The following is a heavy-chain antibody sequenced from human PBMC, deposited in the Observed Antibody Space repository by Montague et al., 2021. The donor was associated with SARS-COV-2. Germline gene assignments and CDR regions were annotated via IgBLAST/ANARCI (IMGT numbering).Heavy chain of an antibody. CDR2: IYTSGST. V-gene: IGHV4-61*02. Sequence: TLSLTCTVSGGSISSGSYYWSWIRQPAGKGLEWIGRIYTSGSTNYNPSLKSRVTISVDTSKNQFSLKLTSVTAADTAVYYCARVGVGTMVRGVIPEYYDYGMDVWGQGTTVTVSS. D-gene: IGHD3-10*01. J-gene: IGHJ6*02. CDR3: ARVGVGTMVRGVIPEYYDYGMDV. CDR1: GGSISSGSYY.